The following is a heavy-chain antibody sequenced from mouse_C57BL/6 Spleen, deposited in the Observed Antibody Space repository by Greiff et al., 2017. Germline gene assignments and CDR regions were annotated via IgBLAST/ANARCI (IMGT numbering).Heavy chain of an antibody. J-gene: IGHJ4*01. CDR2: IYPSDSET. V-gene: IGHV1-61*01. CDR1: GYTFTSYW. Sequence: QVQLQQPGAELVRPGSSVKLSCKASGYTFTSYWMDWVKQRPGQGLEWIGNIYPSDSETNYNQKFKDKATLTVDKSSSTAYMHLSSLTSEDSAVYYCARAMEGMDYWGQGTSVTVSS. CDR3: ARAMEGMDY.